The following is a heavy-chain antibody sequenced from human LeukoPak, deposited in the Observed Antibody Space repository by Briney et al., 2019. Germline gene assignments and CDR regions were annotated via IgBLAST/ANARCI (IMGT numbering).Heavy chain of an antibody. D-gene: IGHD2-15*01. J-gene: IGHJ4*02. CDR3: TKDYCSGASCPFDC. Sequence: PGGSLRLSCAASGFTFKNYDMNWVRQAPGKGLEWVSAISGSGSNTYYADSVKGRFTISRDNSKNTLYLQMNGLKAEDTAVYYCTKDYCSGASCPFDCRGQGTLVTVSS. CDR1: GFTFKNYD. V-gene: IGHV3-23*01. CDR2: ISGSGSNT.